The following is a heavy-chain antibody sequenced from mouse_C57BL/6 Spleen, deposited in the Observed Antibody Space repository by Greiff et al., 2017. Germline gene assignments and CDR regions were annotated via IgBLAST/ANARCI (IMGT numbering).Heavy chain of an antibody. D-gene: IGHD1-1*01. CDR3: APTVVGRGYFDV. V-gene: IGHV1-26*01. CDR1: GYTFTDYY. Sequence: VQLKQSGPELVKPGASVKISCKASGYTFTDYYMNWVKQSHGKSLEWIGAINPNNGGTSYNQKFKGKATLTVDKSSSTAYMELRSLTSEDSAVYYCAPTVVGRGYFDVWGTGTTVTVSS. J-gene: IGHJ1*03. CDR2: INPNNGGT.